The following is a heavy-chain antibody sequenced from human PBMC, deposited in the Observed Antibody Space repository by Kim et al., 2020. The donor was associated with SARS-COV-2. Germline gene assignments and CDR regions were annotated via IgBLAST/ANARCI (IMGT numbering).Heavy chain of an antibody. Sequence: GGSLRLSCAGSGFTFSDYAMSWVRQAPGKGLEWVSGIGGSGGSTYYADSVKGRFTIYRDNSKNTLYLLMDSLRAEDMAVYYCARVCGPNCFVPLDYWGQGTLVTVSS. V-gene: IGHV3-23*01. CDR1: GFTFSDYA. CDR2: IGGSGGST. J-gene: IGHJ4*02. CDR3: ARVCGPNCFVPLDY. D-gene: IGHD7-27*01.